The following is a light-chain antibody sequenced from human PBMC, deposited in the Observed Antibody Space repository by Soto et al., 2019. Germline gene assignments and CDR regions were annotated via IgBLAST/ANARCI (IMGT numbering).Light chain of an antibody. CDR3: CSYAGSYTYV. CDR2: DVI. Sequence: QSALTQPRSVSGSPGQSVTISCTGTNSDVGGYNYVSWYQQHPGTAPKLMIYDVIKRPSGVPDRFSGSKSGNTASLTISGLQAADEADYFCCSYAGSYTYVFGTGTKVTVL. V-gene: IGLV2-11*01. J-gene: IGLJ1*01. CDR1: NSDVGGYNY.